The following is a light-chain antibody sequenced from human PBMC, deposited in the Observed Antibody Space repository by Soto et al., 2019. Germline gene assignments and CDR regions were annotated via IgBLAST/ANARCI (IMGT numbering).Light chain of an antibody. CDR3: QQYAGSPWT. CDR2: GAS. J-gene: IGKJ1*01. CDR1: QTIRSNY. Sequence: ETVLTQSPGTLSLSPGERATLSCRASQTIRSNYLAWYRQTPGQAPRLLIYGASNRATGIADRFSDSGSGTDFTLIISRLEPEDFALYYCQQYAGSPWTFGQGTKVEIK. V-gene: IGKV3-20*01.